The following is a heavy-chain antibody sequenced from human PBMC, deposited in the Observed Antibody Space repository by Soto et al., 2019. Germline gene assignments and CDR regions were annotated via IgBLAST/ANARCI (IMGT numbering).Heavy chain of an antibody. D-gene: IGHD6-19*01. CDR1: GFTFSSYA. CDR2: ISGSGGSI. CDR3: AKGRSGWSLHNWFDP. V-gene: IGHV3-23*01. J-gene: IGHJ5*02. Sequence: PGGSLRLSCAASGFTFSSYAMSWVRQAPGKGLEWVSAISGSGGSIYYADSVKGRFTISRDNSKNTLYLQMNSLRAEDTAVYYCAKGRSGWSLHNWFDPWGQGTLVTVSS.